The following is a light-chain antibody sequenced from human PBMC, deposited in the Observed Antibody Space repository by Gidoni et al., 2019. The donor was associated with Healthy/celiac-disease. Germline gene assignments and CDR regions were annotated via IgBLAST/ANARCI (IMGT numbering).Light chain of an antibody. CDR1: QSVSSSY. CDR2: GAS. Sequence: EIVLTQSPGTLSLSPGERATLSCRASQSVSSSYLAWYQQKPGQAPRLLIYGASSRATGIPDRFSGSGSGTDFTLTISRLEPEDFAVYYCQQYGSLRWTFXQXTKVEIK. V-gene: IGKV3-20*01. CDR3: QQYGSLRWT. J-gene: IGKJ1*01.